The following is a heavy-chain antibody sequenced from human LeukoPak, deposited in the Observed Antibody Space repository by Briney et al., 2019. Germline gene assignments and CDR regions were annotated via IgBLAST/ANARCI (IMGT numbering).Heavy chain of an antibody. CDR3: AKRWDTTWSYFAF. CDR1: GFTLSRYA. J-gene: IGHJ4*02. V-gene: IGHV3-30*02. D-gene: IGHD1-26*01. Sequence: GGSLRLSCVASGFTLSRYAMHWVRQAPGKGLEWVAFIQFDGDNKYYADSVKGRFTISRDNSQNTLYLQMNSLTVEDTAVYYCAKRWDTTWSYFAFWGQGTLVTVSS. CDR2: IQFDGDNK.